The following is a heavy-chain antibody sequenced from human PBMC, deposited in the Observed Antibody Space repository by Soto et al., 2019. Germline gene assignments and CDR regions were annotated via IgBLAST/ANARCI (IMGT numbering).Heavy chain of an antibody. V-gene: IGHV3-7*05. CDR3: ARVVLWFGEYFDH. CDR2: IKQDGSEK. CDR1: GFTFSSYW. Sequence: GGSLRLSCAASGFTFSSYWMSWVRQAPGKGLEWVANIKQDGSEKYYVDSVKGRFTISRDNAKNSMYLQMNSLRAEDTAVYYCARVVLWFGEYFDHWGQGTLVTVSS. J-gene: IGHJ1*01. D-gene: IGHD3-10*01.